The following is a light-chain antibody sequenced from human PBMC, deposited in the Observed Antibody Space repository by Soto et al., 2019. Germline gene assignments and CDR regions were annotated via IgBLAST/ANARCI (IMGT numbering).Light chain of an antibody. J-gene: IGKJ2*01. CDR3: QQRSNWPPMYS. V-gene: IGKV3-11*01. CDR2: DAF. CDR1: QSVSSY. Sequence: EIVLTQSPATLSLSPGERATLSCRASQSVSSYLAGYQQKPGQAPRLLIYDAFNRATGIPARLSGSGSGTDFTLTISSLEPEDFAVYYCQQRSNWPPMYSFGQGTKLEIK.